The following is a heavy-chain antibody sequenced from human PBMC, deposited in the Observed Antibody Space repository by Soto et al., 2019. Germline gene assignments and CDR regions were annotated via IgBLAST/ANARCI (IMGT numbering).Heavy chain of an antibody. CDR3: ARGLYYYGSGSSGFSFDY. J-gene: IGHJ4*02. D-gene: IGHD3-10*01. CDR2: ISSSGSTI. Sequence: EVQLVESGGGLVQPGGSLRLSCAASGFTFSSYEMNWVRQAPGKGLEWVSYISSSGSTIYYADSVKGRFTISRDNAKNSLYLQMNSLRAEDTAVYYCARGLYYYGSGSSGFSFDYWGQGTLVTVSS. V-gene: IGHV3-48*03. CDR1: GFTFSSYE.